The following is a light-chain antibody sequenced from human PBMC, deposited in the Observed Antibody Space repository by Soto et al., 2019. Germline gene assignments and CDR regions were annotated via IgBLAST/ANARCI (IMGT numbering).Light chain of an antibody. CDR1: TGAVTSGHY. CDR3: LLSYSGAGVV. V-gene: IGLV7-46*01. J-gene: IGLJ2*01. Sequence: QAVVTQEPSLTVSPGGTVTLTCGSSTGAVTSGHYPYWFQVKPGQVPRTLIYDTSNKHSWTPARFSCSLLGGKAALTLSGAQPEDEAEYYCLLSYSGAGVVFGGGTKLTVL. CDR2: DTS.